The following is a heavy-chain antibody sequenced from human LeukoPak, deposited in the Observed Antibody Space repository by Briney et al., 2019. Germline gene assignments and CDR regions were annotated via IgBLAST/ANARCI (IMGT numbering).Heavy chain of an antibody. CDR1: GFTFSNYA. Sequence: GGSLRLSCAASGFTFSNYAMSWVRQAPGKGLEWVSSISSSSSYIYYADSVKGRFTISRDNANNSLYLQMTSLRAEDTAVYYCARWNHVVRASYFNYWGQGTLVTVSS. V-gene: IGHV3-21*01. CDR3: ARWNHVVRASYFNY. J-gene: IGHJ4*02. D-gene: IGHD1-14*01. CDR2: ISSSSSYI.